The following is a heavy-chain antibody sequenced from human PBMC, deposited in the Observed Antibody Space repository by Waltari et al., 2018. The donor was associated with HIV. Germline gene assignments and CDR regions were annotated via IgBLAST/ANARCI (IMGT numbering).Heavy chain of an antibody. CDR3: ARQSYYYDSSGELYYFDY. V-gene: IGHV4-39*01. D-gene: IGHD3-22*01. CDR1: GGSISSSSYY. Sequence: QLQLQASGPGLVKPSETLSLTCTVSGGSISSSSYYWGWLRHPPGRGLVWIGSIYYSGSTYYNPSLKSRVTISVDTSKNQFSLKLSSVTAAGTAVYYCARQSYYYDSSGELYYFDYWGQGTLVTVSS. CDR2: IYYSGST. J-gene: IGHJ4*02.